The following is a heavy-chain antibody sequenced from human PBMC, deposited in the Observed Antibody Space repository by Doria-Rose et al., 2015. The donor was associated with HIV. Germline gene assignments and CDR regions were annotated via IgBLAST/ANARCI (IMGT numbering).Heavy chain of an antibody. J-gene: IGHJ6*03. CDR3: AKAPIIGPKYYFYMDV. CDR2: ISWDSGAK. CDR1: GFSFESYA. Sequence: VQLVQSGGGLVKPGRSLRLSYVGSGFSFESYAMHWVRLAPGKGLECVAGISWDSGAKGNADSVEGRFTIARDNAKKSVYLEMRSLRPEDTAFYYCAKAPIIGPKYYFYMDVWGKGTSVTVSS. V-gene: IGHV3-9*01. D-gene: IGHD3-3*01.